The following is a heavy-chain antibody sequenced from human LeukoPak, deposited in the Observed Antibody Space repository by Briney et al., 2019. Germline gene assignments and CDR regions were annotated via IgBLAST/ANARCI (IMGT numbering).Heavy chain of an antibody. J-gene: IGHJ5*02. CDR2: ISSSGTTI. D-gene: IGHD1-14*01. CDR3: ARVTGASNWFDP. V-gene: IGHV3-11*04. CDR1: GFTFSDYY. Sequence: GGPLRLSCAASGFTFSDYYMSWIRKAPGKELEWVSYISSSGTTIYYADSVKGRFTISMDNAKNSLYLQMNSLRVEDTAVYYCARVTGASNWFDPWGQGTLVTVSS.